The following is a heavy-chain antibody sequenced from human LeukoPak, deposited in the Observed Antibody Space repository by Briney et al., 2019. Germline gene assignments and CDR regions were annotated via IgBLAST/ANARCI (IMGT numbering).Heavy chain of an antibody. V-gene: IGHV1-18*01. CDR3: ARHLIYAVVVAATKGRDWFDP. CDR2: ISTYDDNI. J-gene: IGHJ5*02. CDR1: GYTFTSYG. D-gene: IGHD2-15*01. Sequence: ASVKVSCKASGYTFTSYGISWVRQAPGQGLEWLGWISTYDDNIKYAQSLQGRLTLTIDTSTSTAYMELRSLTSDDTAVYYCARHLIYAVVVAATKGRDWFDPWGQGTLVTVSS.